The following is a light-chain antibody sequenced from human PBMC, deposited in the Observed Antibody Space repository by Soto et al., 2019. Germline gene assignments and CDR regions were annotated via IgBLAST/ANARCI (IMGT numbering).Light chain of an antibody. V-gene: IGKV3-20*01. CDR1: QSVSSSY. CDR2: AAY. CDR3: QHYGGPFT. J-gene: IGKJ3*01. Sequence: EIVLTQSPGTLSLSPGESATLSCRASQSVSSSYLAWYQQKPGQAPRLLISAAYSRASGIPDRFSGSGSGTDFTLTIRLLEPEDFAVDYCQHYGGPFTFGPGTKVDIK.